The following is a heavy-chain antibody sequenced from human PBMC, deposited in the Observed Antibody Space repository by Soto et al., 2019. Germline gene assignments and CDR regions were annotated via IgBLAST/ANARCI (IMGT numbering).Heavy chain of an antibody. CDR3: ARGDPGDYGDNGAFDI. CDR2: INPNSGGT. V-gene: IGHV1-2*04. CDR1: GYTFTGYY. D-gene: IGHD4-17*01. J-gene: IGHJ3*02. Sequence: ASVKVSCKASGYTFTGYYIHWVRQAPGQGLDWMGWINPNSGGTKYAQKFQGWVTMTRDTSISTAYMEVSRLRSDDTAVYYCARGDPGDYGDNGAFDIWGQGTMVTVSS.